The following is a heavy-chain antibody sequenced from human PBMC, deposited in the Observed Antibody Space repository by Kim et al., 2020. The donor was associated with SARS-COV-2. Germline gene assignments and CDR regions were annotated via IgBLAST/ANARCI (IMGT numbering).Heavy chain of an antibody. CDR1: GFSFSNYW. CDR2: IKDDGSET. D-gene: IGHD5-12*01. J-gene: IGHJ4*02. V-gene: IGHV3-7*01. CDR3: VKFACGSFYH. Sequence: GGSLRLSCAASGFSFSNYWMGWVRQAPGKGLEWVARIKDDGSETYYVDSVKGRFTISRDSAKHSLYLQMNSLRVEDKSVASCVKFACGSFYHWGQGTLVT.